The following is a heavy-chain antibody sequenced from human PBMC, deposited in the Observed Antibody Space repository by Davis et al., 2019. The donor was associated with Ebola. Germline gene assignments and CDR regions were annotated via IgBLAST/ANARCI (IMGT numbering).Heavy chain of an antibody. Sequence: ASVPVSCMASVYTFTSYYVHWVRQAPGQGLEWMGTINCSRGTTNYPQKFQGRVTMTRDLSTTTVYMEVSSLRSEDTAVYYCARGIWSGYHNWFDPWGQGTLVTVSS. V-gene: IGHV1-46*01. CDR1: VYTFTSYY. D-gene: IGHD3-3*01. CDR2: INCSRGTT. J-gene: IGHJ5*02. CDR3: ARGIWSGYHNWFDP.